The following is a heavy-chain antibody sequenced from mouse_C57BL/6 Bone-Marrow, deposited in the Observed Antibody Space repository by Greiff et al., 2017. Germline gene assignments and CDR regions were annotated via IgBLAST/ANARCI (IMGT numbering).Heavy chain of an antibody. D-gene: IGHD1-1*01. J-gene: IGHJ1*03. CDR1: GYTFTSYW. CDR3: ARITTVVATNFDV. V-gene: IGHV1-64*01. CDR2: IHPNSGST. Sequence: QVQLQQPGAELVKPGASVKLSCKASGYTFTSYWMHWVKQRPGQGLEWIGIIHPNSGSTNYNEKFKSKATLTVDKSSSTAYMQLSSLTSEDSAVYYCARITTVVATNFDVWGTGTTVTVSS.